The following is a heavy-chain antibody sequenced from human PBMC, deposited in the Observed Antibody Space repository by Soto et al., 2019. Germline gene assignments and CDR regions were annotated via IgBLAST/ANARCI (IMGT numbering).Heavy chain of an antibody. CDR2: SHQSGNT. D-gene: IGHD2-2*02. CDR1: GVSISSHDW. J-gene: IGHJ4*02. V-gene: IGHV4-4*02. CDR3: ATRDTGRFY. Sequence: QVHLQESGPGLVKPSGTLSLTCAVSGVSISSHDWWTWVRQPPGKGLEWIGQSHQSGNTNYNSSLESRVTISRDKSKHQFPLKLTSLTVADTSGYYCATRDTGRFYWGQGTLVTVSS.